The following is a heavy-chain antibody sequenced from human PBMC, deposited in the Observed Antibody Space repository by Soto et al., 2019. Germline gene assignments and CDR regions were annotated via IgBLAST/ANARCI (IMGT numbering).Heavy chain of an antibody. CDR2: IYYSGGT. D-gene: IGHD5-12*01. J-gene: IGHJ4*02. V-gene: IGHV4-31*03. CDR3: ARSLRGPGRWYFDY. CDR1: GGSISSGGYY. Sequence: QVQLQESGPGLVKPSQTLSLTCTVSGGSISSGGYYWSWIRQHPGKGREWIGYIYYSGGTYNNPSLKSRVTISVDTSKNQFSLKLSSVTAADTAVYYCARSLRGPGRWYFDYWGQGTLVTVSS.